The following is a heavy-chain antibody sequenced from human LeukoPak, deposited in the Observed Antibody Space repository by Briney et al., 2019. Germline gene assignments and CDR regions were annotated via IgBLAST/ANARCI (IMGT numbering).Heavy chain of an antibody. Sequence: PGGSLRLSCAASGFTLSNYWMSWVRQAPGKGLEWLAVISYDGSIRYYADSVKGRFTISRDNSNNTVHLQMNSLRPDDSALYYCAREDNPLWFDPWGQGTLVTVSS. CDR3: AREDNPLWFDP. CDR1: GFTLSNYW. V-gene: IGHV3-30-3*01. D-gene: IGHD1-1*01. J-gene: IGHJ5*02. CDR2: ISYDGSIR.